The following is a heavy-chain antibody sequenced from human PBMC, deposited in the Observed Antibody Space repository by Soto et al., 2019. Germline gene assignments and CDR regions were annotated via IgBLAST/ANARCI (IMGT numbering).Heavy chain of an antibody. D-gene: IGHD5-12*01. CDR3: AREGYDYADYYYYYMDV. CDR2: IYYSGST. Sequence: SETLSLTCTVSGGSISSYYWSWIRQPPGKGLEWIGYIYYSGSTNYNPSLKSRVTISVDTSKNQFSLKLSSVTAADTAVYYCAREGYDYADYYYYYMDVWGKGTTVTVSS. CDR1: GGSISSYY. V-gene: IGHV4-59*01. J-gene: IGHJ6*03.